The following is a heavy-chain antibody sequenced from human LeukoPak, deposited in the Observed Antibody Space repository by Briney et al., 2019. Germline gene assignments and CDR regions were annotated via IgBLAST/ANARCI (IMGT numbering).Heavy chain of an antibody. CDR1: GFTFSSYA. Sequence: GGSLRLSCAASGFTFSSYALSWVRQAPGKGLEWVSAISGSGGTTYFADSVKGRLTISRDNSKNTLYLQMNSLRAEDTAVYYCAKGRAVGTTFVFDYWGQGTLVTVSS. D-gene: IGHD1-26*01. CDR2: ISGSGGTT. V-gene: IGHV3-23*01. CDR3: AKGRAVGTTFVFDY. J-gene: IGHJ4*02.